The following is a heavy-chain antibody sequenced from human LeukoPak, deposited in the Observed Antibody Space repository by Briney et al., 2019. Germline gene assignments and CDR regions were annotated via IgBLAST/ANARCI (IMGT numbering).Heavy chain of an antibody. J-gene: IGHJ3*02. CDR2: IYPGDSDI. V-gene: IGHV5-51*01. D-gene: IGHD6-19*01. CDR3: ARGFRSGWLLNAFDI. Sequence: GESLKISCKVSGYSFTNYWIGWVRQMPGKGLEWMGIIYPGDSDIRYRPSFQGQVTISADKSSSTAYLQWSSLKASDTAMYYCARGFRSGWLLNAFDIWGQRTMVTVSS. CDR1: GYSFTNYW.